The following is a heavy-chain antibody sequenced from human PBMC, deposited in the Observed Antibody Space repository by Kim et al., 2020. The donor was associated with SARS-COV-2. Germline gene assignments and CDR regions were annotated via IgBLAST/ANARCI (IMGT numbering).Heavy chain of an antibody. J-gene: IGHJ6*02. V-gene: IGHV3-53*01. CDR3: ARGAVVGDYYYGMDV. Sequence: DSVKGRFTISRDNSKNTLYLQMNSLRAEDTAVYYCARGAVVGDYYYGMDVWGQGTTVTVSS. D-gene: IGHD2-21*01.